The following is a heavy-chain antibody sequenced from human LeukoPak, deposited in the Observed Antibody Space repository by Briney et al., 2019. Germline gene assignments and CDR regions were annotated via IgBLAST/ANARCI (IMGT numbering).Heavy chain of an antibody. D-gene: IGHD6-13*01. CDR1: GYTFTSYD. CDR3: ARGVRAAADYDY. V-gene: IGHV1-8*01. Sequence: GASVKVSCKASGYTFTSYDINWVRQATGHGLEWMGWMNPNSGNTGYAQKFQGRVTMTRNTSISTAYMELSSLRSEDAAVYYCARGVRAAADYDYWGQEPRVTVSS. CDR2: MNPNSGNT. J-gene: IGHJ4*02.